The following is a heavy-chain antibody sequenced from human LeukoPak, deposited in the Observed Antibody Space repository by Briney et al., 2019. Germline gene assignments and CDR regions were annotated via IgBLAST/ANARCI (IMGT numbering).Heavy chain of an antibody. CDR3: ARDGLRRPPTPYCGGDCPLDY. V-gene: IGHV3-20*04. J-gene: IGHJ4*02. CDR2: TNWDGGRT. CDR1: GFIFSDFY. Sequence: PGGSLRLSCAASGFIFSDFYMDWVRQAPGKGLEWVSGTNWDGGRTGYADSVKGRFTISRDNAKNSLYLQMNSLRVEDTAMYYCARDGLRRPPTPYCGGDCPLDYWGQGTLVSVSS. D-gene: IGHD2-21*02.